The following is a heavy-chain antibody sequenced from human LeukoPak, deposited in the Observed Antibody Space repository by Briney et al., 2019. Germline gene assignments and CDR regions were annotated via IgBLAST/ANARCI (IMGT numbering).Heavy chain of an antibody. CDR1: GYTFTSYD. CDR3: ARSFSAIDYYYYYYMDV. Sequence: ASVKVSCKASGYTFTSYDINWVRQATGQGLEWMGWMNPNSGNTGYAQKFQGRVTMTRNTSISTAYMELSSLRSVDTAVYYCARSFSAIDYYYYYYMDVWGKGTTVTVSS. J-gene: IGHJ6*03. CDR2: MNPNSGNT. D-gene: IGHD2-2*01. V-gene: IGHV1-8*01.